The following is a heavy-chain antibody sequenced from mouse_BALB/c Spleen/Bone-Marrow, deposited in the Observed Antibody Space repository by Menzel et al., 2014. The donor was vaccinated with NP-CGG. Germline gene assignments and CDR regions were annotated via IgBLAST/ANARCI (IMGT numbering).Heavy chain of an antibody. CDR1: GFNIKDTY. CDR3: ARNSKYGAWLSY. Sequence: VQLKQSGAELVKPGASVKLSCTASGFNIKDTYMHWVKQRPEQGLEWIGRIDPANGNTKYDPKFQGKATITADTSSNTASLQLSSVTYEGTAVYICARNSKYGAWLSYGGQGTLATPSA. J-gene: IGHJ3*01. V-gene: IGHV14-3*02. CDR2: IDPANGNT. D-gene: IGHD2-5*01.